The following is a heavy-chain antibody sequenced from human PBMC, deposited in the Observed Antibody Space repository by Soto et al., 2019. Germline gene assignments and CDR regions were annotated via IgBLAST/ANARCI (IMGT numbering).Heavy chain of an antibody. D-gene: IGHD1-26*01. Sequence: SVKVSCKASGGTFSSYTISWVRQAPGQGLEWMGRIIPILGIANYAQKFQGRVTITADKSTSTAYMELSSLRSEDTAVYYCARVDRSGSQHSIGVDYWGQGTLVTVSS. CDR3: ARVDRSGSQHSIGVDY. CDR1: GGTFSSYT. V-gene: IGHV1-69*02. CDR2: IIPILGIA. J-gene: IGHJ4*02.